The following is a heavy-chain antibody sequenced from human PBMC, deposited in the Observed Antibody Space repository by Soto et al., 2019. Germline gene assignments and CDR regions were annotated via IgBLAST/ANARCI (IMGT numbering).Heavy chain of an antibody. V-gene: IGHV2-70*01. CDR1: GFSLTSSGMS. J-gene: IGHJ5*02. CDR2: TDDNDHK. D-gene: IGHD1-1*01. Sequence: SGPTLVNPTQTLTLTCTFSGFSLTSSGMSVTWIRQPPGKALEWLALTDDNDHKYYNSSLRTRLTLSKDTSKNHVVLTMTNMDTVDTGLHFCPRMLKRGTSDWNQIDLWGQGTLVTVSS. CDR3: PRMLKRGTSDWNQIDL.